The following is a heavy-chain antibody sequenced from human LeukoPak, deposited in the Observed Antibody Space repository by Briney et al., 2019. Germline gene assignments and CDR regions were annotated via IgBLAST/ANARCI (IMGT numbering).Heavy chain of an antibody. CDR1: GGSFSGYY. CDR3: ARGIITIFGVGIPKGNCYYYMDV. Sequence: SETLSLTCAVYGGSFSGYYWSWIRQPPGKGLEWIGEINHSGSTNYNPSLKSRVTISVDTSKNQFSLKLSSVTAADTAVYYCARGIITIFGVGIPKGNCYYYMDVWGKGTTVTVSS. J-gene: IGHJ6*03. CDR2: INHSGST. V-gene: IGHV4-34*01. D-gene: IGHD3-3*01.